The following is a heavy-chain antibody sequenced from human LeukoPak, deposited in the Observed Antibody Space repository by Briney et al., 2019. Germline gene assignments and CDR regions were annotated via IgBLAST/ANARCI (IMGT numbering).Heavy chain of an antibody. CDR2: INHSGST. CDR3: ARGTPYCSGGSCYQDYNWFDP. J-gene: IGHJ5*02. CDR1: GGSFSGYY. Sequence: SETLSLTCAVYGGSFSGYYWSWIRQPPGKGLEWIGEINHSGSTNYNPSLKSRVTISVDTSKNQFSLKLSSVTAADTAAYYCARGTPYCSGGSCYQDYNWFDPWGQGTLVTVSS. V-gene: IGHV4-34*01. D-gene: IGHD2-15*01.